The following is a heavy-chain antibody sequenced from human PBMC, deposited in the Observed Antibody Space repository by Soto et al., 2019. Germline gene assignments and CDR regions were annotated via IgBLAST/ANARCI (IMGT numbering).Heavy chain of an antibody. J-gene: IGHJ4*02. CDR3: ACSGPRAPFDY. CDR2: INAGNGNT. CDR1: GYTFTSYG. Sequence: GASVKVSCKASGYTFTSYGISWVRQAPGQGLEWMGWINAGNGNTKYSQKFQGRVTITRDTSASTAYMELSSLRSEDTAVYYCACSGPRAPFDYWGQGTLVTVSS. V-gene: IGHV1-3*01. D-gene: IGHD2-15*01.